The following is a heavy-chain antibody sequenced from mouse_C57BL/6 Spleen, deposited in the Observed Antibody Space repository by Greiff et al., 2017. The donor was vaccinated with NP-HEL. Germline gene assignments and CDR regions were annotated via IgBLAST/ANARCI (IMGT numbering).Heavy chain of an antibody. D-gene: IGHD1-1*01. Sequence: VQLQQSGPVLAKPGASVKMSCKASGYTFTDYYMNWVKQSHGKSLEWIGVINPYNGGTSYNQKFKGKATLTVDKSSSTAYMELNSLTSEDSAVYYCARRYYGSSPWYFDVWGTGTTVTVSS. CDR3: ARRYYGSSPWYFDV. J-gene: IGHJ1*03. CDR1: GYTFTDYY. CDR2: INPYNGGT. V-gene: IGHV1-19*01.